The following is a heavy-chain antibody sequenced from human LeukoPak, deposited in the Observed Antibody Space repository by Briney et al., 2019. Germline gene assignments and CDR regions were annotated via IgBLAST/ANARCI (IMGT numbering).Heavy chain of an antibody. CDR1: GFPFSTFW. V-gene: IGHV3-7*03. D-gene: IGHD4-17*01. CDR2: INQDGSEK. CDR3: ALLGDYPSNDY. Sequence: GGSLRLSCAVSGFPFSTFWMSWVRQAPGKGLEWVANINQDGSEKYYVDSVRGRFAISRDNAKYSLYLQMNGLRAEDTAVYYCALLGDYPSNDYWGQGALVTVSS. J-gene: IGHJ4*02.